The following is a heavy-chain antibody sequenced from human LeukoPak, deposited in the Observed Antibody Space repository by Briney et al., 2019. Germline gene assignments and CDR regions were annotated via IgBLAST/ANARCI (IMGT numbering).Heavy chain of an antibody. CDR3: AKDRYSGTSSYYYMDV. CDR2: ISYDGSKK. CDR1: GFSFSSYG. J-gene: IGHJ6*03. Sequence: GRSLRLSCVISGFSFSSYGMHWVRQAPGKGLEWGAGISYDGSKKYYVDSVKGRFTIARDNSKNTLFLQMNSLRGEDTAVYYCAKDRYSGTSSYYYMDVWGKATMVTVSS. D-gene: IGHD1-26*01. V-gene: IGHV3-30*18.